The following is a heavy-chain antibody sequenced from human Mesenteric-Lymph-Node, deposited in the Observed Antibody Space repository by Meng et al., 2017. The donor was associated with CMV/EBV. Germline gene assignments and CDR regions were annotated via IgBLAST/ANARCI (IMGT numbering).Heavy chain of an antibody. Sequence: QAQLHRWGEGLLTPSQPLSLTLAVYGGSFSGYYWSWIRQPPGKGLEWIGEINHSGSTNYHPSLKSRVTISVDTSKNQFSLKLSSVTAADTAVYYCARHQRWLKSEGGFNYWGQGTLVTVSS. J-gene: IGHJ4*02. CDR1: GGSFSGYY. CDR2: INHSGST. V-gene: IGHV4-34*01. D-gene: IGHD4-23*01. CDR3: ARHQRWLKSEGGFNY.